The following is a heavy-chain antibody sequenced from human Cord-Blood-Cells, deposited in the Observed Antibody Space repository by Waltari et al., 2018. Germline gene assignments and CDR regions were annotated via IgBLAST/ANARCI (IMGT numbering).Heavy chain of an antibody. D-gene: IGHD6-6*01. CDR1: GYIYTTSD. Sequence: QVQLVQSGAEVKKPGASVKDSCQASGYIYTTSDINWMRTATGQGLEWMGWMNPNSGNTGYAQKFQGRVTITRNTSISTAYMELSSLRSEDTAVYYCARAQLAGWSYYMDVWGKGTTVTVSS. CDR2: MNPNSGNT. CDR3: ARAQLAGWSYYMDV. J-gene: IGHJ6*03. V-gene: IGHV1-8*03.